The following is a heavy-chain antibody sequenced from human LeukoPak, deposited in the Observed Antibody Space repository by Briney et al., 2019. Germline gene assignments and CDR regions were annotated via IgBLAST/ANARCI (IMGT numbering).Heavy chain of an antibody. CDR3: ARRVVVTAIFFVRGENWFDP. CDR2: INHSGST. V-gene: IGHV4-34*01. J-gene: IGHJ5*02. D-gene: IGHD2-21*02. CDR1: GGSFSGYY. Sequence: PETLSLTCAVYGGSFSGYYWSWIRQPPGKGLEWIGEINHSGSTNYNPSLKSRVTISVDTSKNQFSLKLSSVTAADTAVYYCARRVVVTAIFFVRGENWFDPWGQGTLVTVSS.